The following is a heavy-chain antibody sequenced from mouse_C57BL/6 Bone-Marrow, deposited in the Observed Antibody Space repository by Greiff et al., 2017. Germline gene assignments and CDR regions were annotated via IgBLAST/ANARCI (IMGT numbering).Heavy chain of an antibody. Sequence: EVQLQQSGAELVRPGASVKLSCTASGFNIKDDYMHWVKQRPEQGLEWIGWIDPENGDTEYASKFQGKATITADTSSNTAYMQLSSLTTEDSAIYYCARGPYDYDHLTFAYWGQGTLVTVSA. CDR1: GFNIKDDY. J-gene: IGHJ3*01. V-gene: IGHV14-4*01. CDR3: ARGPYDYDHLTFAY. CDR2: IDPENGDT. D-gene: IGHD2-4*01.